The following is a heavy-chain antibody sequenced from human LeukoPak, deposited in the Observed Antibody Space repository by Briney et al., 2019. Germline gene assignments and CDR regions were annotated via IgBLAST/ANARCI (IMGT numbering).Heavy chain of an antibody. CDR3: ARDRTERLRYFDWSKRGYFDY. CDR2: IIPIFGRA. J-gene: IGHJ4*02. V-gene: IGHV1-69*13. D-gene: IGHD3-9*01. Sequence: GASVKVSCKASGGTFSSYAISWVRQAPGQGLEWMGGIIPIFGRANYAQKFQGRVTITADESTSTAYMELSSVRSEDTAVYYCARDRTERLRYFDWSKRGYFDYWGQGTLVTGSS. CDR1: GGTFSSYA.